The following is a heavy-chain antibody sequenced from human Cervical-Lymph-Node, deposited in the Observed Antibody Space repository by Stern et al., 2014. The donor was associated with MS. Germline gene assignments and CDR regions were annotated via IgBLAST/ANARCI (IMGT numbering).Heavy chain of an antibody. V-gene: IGHV3-33*01. J-gene: IGHJ4*02. CDR3: AREYDILTGYYFDY. Sequence: VQLVESGGGVVQPGGSLRLSCAASGFTFSSYGMHWVRQAPGKGLEWVAVIWYDGSNKYYADSVKGRFTISRDNSKNTLYLQMNSLRAEDTAVYYCAREYDILTGYYFDYWGQGTLVTVSS. CDR2: IWYDGSNK. D-gene: IGHD3-9*01. CDR1: GFTFSSYG.